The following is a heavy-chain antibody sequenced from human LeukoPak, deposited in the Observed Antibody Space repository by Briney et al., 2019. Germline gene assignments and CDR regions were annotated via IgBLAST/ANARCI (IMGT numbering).Heavy chain of an antibody. D-gene: IGHD2-21*01. J-gene: IGHJ3*02. CDR1: EFTFSTFW. CDR2: IKADGSVR. CDR3: VRDSDYQRNSGGRYAHYDALDI. Sequence: GGSLRLSCAASEFTFSTFWMSWVRQAPGKGLEWVANIKADGSVRHYVDSMEGRFSISRGNARSSLYLQMNSLRAEDTAVYYCVRDSDYQRNSGGRYAHYDALDIWGHGTMVTVSS. V-gene: IGHV3-7*01.